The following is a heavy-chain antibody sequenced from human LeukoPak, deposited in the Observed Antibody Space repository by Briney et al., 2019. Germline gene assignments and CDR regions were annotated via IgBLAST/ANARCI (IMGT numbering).Heavy chain of an antibody. D-gene: IGHD2-2*01. CDR1: GFTFSSYS. J-gene: IGHJ4*02. Sequence: GGSLRLSCAASGFTFSSYSMNWVPPAPGGGLGWVSSISSSSSYIYYADSVKGRFTISRDNAKNSLYLQMNSMRAEDTAVHYCARSGSELLLHYWGQGTLVTVSS. CDR3: ARSGSELLLHY. CDR2: ISSSSSYI. V-gene: IGHV3-21*01.